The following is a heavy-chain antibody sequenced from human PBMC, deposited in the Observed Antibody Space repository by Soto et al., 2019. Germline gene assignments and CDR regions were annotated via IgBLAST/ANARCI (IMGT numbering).Heavy chain of an antibody. Sequence: QVQLVESGGGSVKPGGSLRLSCAASGFTFSDYYMSWIRQAPGKGLEWVSYISSSGSTIYYADSVKGRFTISRDNAKNSLYLQMNSLRAEDTAVYYCARTMVRGVMTLQHYYYIDVWGKGTTVTVSS. CDR3: ARTMVRGVMTLQHYYYIDV. CDR1: GFTFSDYY. V-gene: IGHV3-11*01. CDR2: ISSSGSTI. J-gene: IGHJ6*03. D-gene: IGHD3-10*01.